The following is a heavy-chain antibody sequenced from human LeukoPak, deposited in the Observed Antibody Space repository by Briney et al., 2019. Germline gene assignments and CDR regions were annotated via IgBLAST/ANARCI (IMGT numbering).Heavy chain of an antibody. CDR1: GYTFTGYY. CDR3: ARVSSSSISFDY. D-gene: IGHD6-6*01. J-gene: IGHJ4*02. CDR2: INPNSGGT. V-gene: IGHV1-2*02. Sequence: GASVKVSCKASGYTFTGYYMHWVRHAPGQGLEWMAWINPNSGGTNYAQKFQGRVTMTRDTSISTAYMELSRLRPDDTSVYYCARVSSSSISFDYWGQGTLVTVSS.